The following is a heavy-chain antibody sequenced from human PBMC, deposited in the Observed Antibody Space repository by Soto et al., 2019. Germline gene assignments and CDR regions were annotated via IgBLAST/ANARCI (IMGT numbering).Heavy chain of an antibody. CDR2: VSSGGGT. CDR3: AKRRGAGGHFDY. V-gene: IGHV3-23*01. D-gene: IGHD2-15*01. Sequence: EVELLESGGGLVQPEGSLGLSCAASGFTFSTYAMGWVRQAPGKGLEWVSVVSSGGGTHYADSVKGRFTVSRDNSKNTLSLQMNSLRADDTAVYYCAKRRGAGGHFDYWGQGALVTVSS. J-gene: IGHJ4*02. CDR1: GFTFSTYA.